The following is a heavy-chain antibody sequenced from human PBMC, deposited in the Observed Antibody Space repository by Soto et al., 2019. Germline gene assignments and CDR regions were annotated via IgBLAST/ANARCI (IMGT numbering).Heavy chain of an antibody. V-gene: IGHV1-3*01. J-gene: IGHJ5*02. CDR1: GDTFSTSG. CDR2: INGVNGNT. CDR3: ARAPRLTQLSA. Sequence: QVQLVQSGAEVKKAGASIRISCKASGDTFSTSGMHWVRQAPGQGLEWVGWINGVNGNTKYSQKFQDIVTITRDSSASTAYMEVSGLTSENTGVFYCARAPRLTQLSAWGQGTQVIVSS. D-gene: IGHD1-1*01.